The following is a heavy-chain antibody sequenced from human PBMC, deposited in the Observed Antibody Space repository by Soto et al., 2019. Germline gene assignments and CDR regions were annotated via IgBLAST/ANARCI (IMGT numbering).Heavy chain of an antibody. Sequence: EVQLVESGGGLVQPGGSLRLSCSGSGFTFSRYSLMWFRQAPGKGLEYVSTINSIGDNTWYAGSVKGRFTTSRDNSMNTVYLQMSSLRSEDTSVYYCVTFYHFWSGSTEVLGPAHWGQGTLVTVSS. J-gene: IGHJ4*02. CDR2: INSIGDNT. CDR3: VTFYHFWSGSTEVLGPAH. CDR1: GFTFSRYS. D-gene: IGHD3-3*01. V-gene: IGHV3-64D*08.